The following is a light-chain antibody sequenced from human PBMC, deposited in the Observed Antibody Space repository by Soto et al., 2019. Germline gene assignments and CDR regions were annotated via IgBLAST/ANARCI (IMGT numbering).Light chain of an antibody. V-gene: IGKV3-11*01. CDR3: QQRSSWPLT. J-gene: IGKJ4*01. CDR2: DAS. CDR1: QSVSRY. Sequence: EIVLTQSPATLSLSPGERATLSCRASQSVSRYLAWFQQKPGQAPRLLIYDASNRSTGIPARFSGSGSGTDVTLIINSREPEEFAVYYCQQRSSWPLTFGGGTKVEIK.